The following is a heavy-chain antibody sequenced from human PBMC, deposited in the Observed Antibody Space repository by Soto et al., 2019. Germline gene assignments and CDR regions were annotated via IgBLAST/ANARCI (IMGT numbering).Heavy chain of an antibody. J-gene: IGHJ4*02. CDR3: TTDLWYSSSSSQKHDY. CDR2: IKSKTDGGTT. D-gene: IGHD6-6*01. CDR1: GFTFSNAW. V-gene: IGHV3-15*01. Sequence: GGSLRLSGAASGFTFSNAWISWVRQAPWKGLEWVGRIKSKTDGGTTDYAAPVKGRFTISRDDSKNTLYLQMNSLKTEDTAVYYCTTDLWYSSSSSQKHDYCGQGTLVPFCS.